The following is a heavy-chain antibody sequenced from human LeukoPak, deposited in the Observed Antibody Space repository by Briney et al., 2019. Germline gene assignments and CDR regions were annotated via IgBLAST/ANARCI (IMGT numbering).Heavy chain of an antibody. CDR2: ISYDGSNK. J-gene: IGHJ6*02. CDR3: ARIDTAMVTRLYYYYYGMDV. V-gene: IGHV3-30-3*01. Sequence: PGGSLRLSCAASGFTFSSYAMHWVRQAPGKGLEWVAVISYDGSNKYYADSVKGRFTISRDNSKNRLYLQMNSLRAEDTAVYYCARIDTAMVTRLYYYYYGMDVWGQGTTVTVSS. D-gene: IGHD5-18*01. CDR1: GFTFSSYA.